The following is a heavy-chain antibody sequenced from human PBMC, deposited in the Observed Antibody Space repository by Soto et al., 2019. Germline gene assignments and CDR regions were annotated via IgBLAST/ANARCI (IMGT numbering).Heavy chain of an antibody. Sequence: QVQLQESGPGLVKPSGTLSLTCAVSGDSISNSRCWNWVRQPPGKGLVWIGDIFHSGDTNYNPSLKSRVFISVDKSQNQFSLKVSSVTAADTAVYYCAYSTGWYRHDVWGQGTLVTVSS. CDR3: AYSTGWYRHDV. V-gene: IGHV4-4*02. J-gene: IGHJ3*01. CDR1: GDSISNSRC. D-gene: IGHD6-19*01. CDR2: IFHSGDT.